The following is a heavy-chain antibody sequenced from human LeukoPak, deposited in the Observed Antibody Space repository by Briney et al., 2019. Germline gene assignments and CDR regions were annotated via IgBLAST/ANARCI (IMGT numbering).Heavy chain of an antibody. Sequence: ASETLSLTCTVSGGSISSSTYYWGWIRQPPGKGLEWIGDISYSGSTYYNPSLKSRVSISVDTSKNQFSLRLSSVTAADTALYYCARVWAFGYFDLWGRGARVTVSS. V-gene: IGHV4-39*07. J-gene: IGHJ2*01. CDR2: ISYSGST. CDR3: ARVWAFGYFDL. D-gene: IGHD2/OR15-2a*01. CDR1: GGSISSSTYY.